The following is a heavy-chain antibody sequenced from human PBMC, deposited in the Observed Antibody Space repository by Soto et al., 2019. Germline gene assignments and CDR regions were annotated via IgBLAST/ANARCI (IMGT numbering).Heavy chain of an antibody. Sequence: QLQLVESGGGVVQPGTSLRLSCAASGFMFKSYVMHWVRQAPGKGLEWVALTSYDGSNNYYGDSVKGRFTVSRDNSKNPLHLQMDSLSPEDTALYYCARWGTTGGFDLWGQGTLVSVSS. D-gene: IGHD3-16*01. V-gene: IGHV3-30*19. CDR3: ARWGTTGGFDL. CDR1: GFMFKSYV. CDR2: TSYDGSNN. J-gene: IGHJ5*02.